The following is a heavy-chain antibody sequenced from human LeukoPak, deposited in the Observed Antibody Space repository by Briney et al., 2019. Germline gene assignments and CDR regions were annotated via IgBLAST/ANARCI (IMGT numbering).Heavy chain of an antibody. J-gene: IGHJ4*02. CDR1: GGTFSSYA. V-gene: IGHV1-69*05. Sequence: GASVKVSCKASGGTFSSYAISWVRQAPGQGLEWMGRIILIFGTANYAQKLKGSVTITTDESTRTAYMELSSLRSEDTAVYYCARDGSAVAGGPLRYWGQGTLVTVSS. CDR3: ARDGSAVAGGPLRY. CDR2: IILIFGTA. D-gene: IGHD6-19*01.